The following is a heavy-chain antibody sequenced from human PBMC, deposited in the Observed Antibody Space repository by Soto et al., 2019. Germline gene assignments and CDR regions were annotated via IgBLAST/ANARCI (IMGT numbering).Heavy chain of an antibody. CDR2: ISYDGSNK. Sequence: QVQLVESGGGVVQPGRSLRLSCAASGFTFSRYGMHWVRQAPGKGLEWVAVISYDGSNKYYAESVEGRFTISGDNSKNTLYLQMNSLRAEDTAVYYCAKAVLHCPFDYWGQGTLVTVSS. CDR1: GFTFSRYG. V-gene: IGHV3-30*18. D-gene: IGHD1-26*01. J-gene: IGHJ4*02. CDR3: AKAVLHCPFDY.